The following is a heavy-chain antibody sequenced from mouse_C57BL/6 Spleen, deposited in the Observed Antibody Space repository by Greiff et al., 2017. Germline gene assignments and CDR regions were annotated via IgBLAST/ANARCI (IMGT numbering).Heavy chain of an antibody. CDR3: TTGVRSYYFDY. Sequence: VQLKESGAELVRPGASVKLSCTASGFNIKDDYMHWVKQRPEQGLEWIGWIDPENGDTEYASKFQGKATITADTSSNTAYLQLSSLTSEDTAVYYCTTGVRSYYFDYWGQGTTLTVSS. V-gene: IGHV14-4*01. CDR1: GFNIKDDY. CDR2: IDPENGDT. J-gene: IGHJ2*01. D-gene: IGHD1-1*01.